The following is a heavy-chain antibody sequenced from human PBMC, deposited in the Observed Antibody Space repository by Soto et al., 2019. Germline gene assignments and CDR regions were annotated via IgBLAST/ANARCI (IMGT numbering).Heavy chain of an antibody. D-gene: IGHD3-10*01. V-gene: IGHV4-39*01. CDR3: ARPGNYGSGSYLYYLDY. CDR1: GGSISSSSYY. J-gene: IGHJ4*02. Sequence: SETLSLTCTVSGGSISSSSYYWGWIRQPPGKGLEWIGSIYYSGSTYYNPSLKSRVTISVDTSKNQFSLKLSAVTAADTAVYYCARPGNYGSGSYLYYLDYWGQGTLVTVSS. CDR2: IYYSGST.